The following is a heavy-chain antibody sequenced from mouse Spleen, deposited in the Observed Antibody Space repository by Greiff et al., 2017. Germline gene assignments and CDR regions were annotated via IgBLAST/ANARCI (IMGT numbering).Heavy chain of an antibody. J-gene: IGHJ3*01. Sequence: QVQLQQSGAELAKPGASVKLSCKASGDNFTSYWMHWVKQRPGQGLEWIGYSNPSSGYTKYNQKCKDKAKLTADKSSSTAYMQLSSLTYADSAVYSCARSWQLGLSDWFAYWSQRTLVTVSA. CDR3: ARSWQLGLSDWFAY. CDR1: GDNFTSYW. CDR2: SNPSSGYT. D-gene: IGHD3-1*01. V-gene: IGHV1-7*01.